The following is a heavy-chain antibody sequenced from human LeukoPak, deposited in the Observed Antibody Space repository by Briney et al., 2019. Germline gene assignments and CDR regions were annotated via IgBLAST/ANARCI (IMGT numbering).Heavy chain of an antibody. CDR3: AKTSRLLRPFDC. CDR1: GFTFSSYA. V-gene: IGHV3-23*01. D-gene: IGHD2-21*02. Sequence: PGGSLRLSCAASGFTFSSYAMSWVRPAPGKGLEWVSAISGSGGSTYYADSVKGRFTISRDNSRNTLYLQMNSLRAEDTAVYYCAKTSRLLRPFDCWGQGTLVTVSS. CDR2: ISGSGGST. J-gene: IGHJ4*02.